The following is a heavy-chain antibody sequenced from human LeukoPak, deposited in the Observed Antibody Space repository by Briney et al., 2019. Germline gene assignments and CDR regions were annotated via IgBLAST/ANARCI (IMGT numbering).Heavy chain of an antibody. CDR2: IYYSGST. CDR3: ATFSTVVVSPYDAFDI. J-gene: IGHJ3*02. Sequence: PSETLSLTCTVSGGSTSSSDYYWGWIRQPPGKDLEWIGSIYYSGSTYYSPSLKSRVTISVDTSKNQFSLKLTSLTAADTAMYYCATFSTVVVSPYDAFDIWGQGTMVTVSS. V-gene: IGHV4-39*07. CDR1: GGSTSSSDYY. D-gene: IGHD5-18*01.